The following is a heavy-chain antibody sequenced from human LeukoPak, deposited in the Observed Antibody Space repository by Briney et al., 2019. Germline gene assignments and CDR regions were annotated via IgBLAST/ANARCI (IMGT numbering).Heavy chain of an antibody. V-gene: IGHV4-31*02. Sequence: SETLSLTCIVSGGSISSGGYYWSWIRQHPGKGLEWIGYIYYSGSTYYNPSLKSRVTISVDTSKNQFSLKLSSVTAADTAVYYCARGRQGYYDSSGYPDYWGQGTLVTVSS. J-gene: IGHJ4*02. CDR3: ARGRQGYYDSSGYPDY. CDR1: GGSISSGGYY. D-gene: IGHD3-22*01. CDR2: IYYSGST.